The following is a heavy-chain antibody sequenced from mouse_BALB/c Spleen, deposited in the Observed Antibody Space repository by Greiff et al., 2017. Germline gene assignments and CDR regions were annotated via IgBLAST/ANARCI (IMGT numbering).Heavy chain of an antibody. CDR2: IYPGNGDT. D-gene: IGHD1-2*01. J-gene: IGHJ2*01. V-gene: IGHV1-5*01. CDR1: GYSFTSYW. Sequence: VQLQQSGTVLARPGASVKMSCKASGYSFTSYWMHWVKQRPGQGLEWIGAIYPGNGDTSYNQKFKGKAKLTAVTSASTAYMELSSLTNEDSAVYYCTRGTTATSFDYWGQGTTLTVSS. CDR3: TRGTTATSFDY.